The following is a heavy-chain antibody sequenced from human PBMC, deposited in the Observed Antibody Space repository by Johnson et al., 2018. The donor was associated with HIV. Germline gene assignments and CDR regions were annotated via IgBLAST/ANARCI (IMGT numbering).Heavy chain of an antibody. J-gene: IGHJ3*02. Sequence: VQLVESGGGLVKPGGSLRLSCAASGFTFRDYYMNWMRQAPGKGLEWVSHISSSGSTIYYADSAEGRFTISRDNAKKSLYLQMNSLRDEDTALYYCARLVMVRGVMGAFDIWGQGTMVTVSS. CDR2: ISSSGSTI. V-gene: IGHV3-11*01. D-gene: IGHD3-10*01. CDR1: GFTFRDYY. CDR3: ARLVMVRGVMGAFDI.